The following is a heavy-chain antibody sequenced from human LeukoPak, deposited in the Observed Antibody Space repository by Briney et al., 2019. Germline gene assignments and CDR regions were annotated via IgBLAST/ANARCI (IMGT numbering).Heavy chain of an antibody. Sequence: SVKVSCKASGGTFSSYAISWVRQAPGQGLEWMGRIIPIFGTANYAQKFQGRVTITTDESTSTAYMELSSLRSEDMAVYYCARDWTTVTLFRQDHNWFDPWGQGTLVTVSS. D-gene: IGHD4-17*01. CDR1: GGTFSSYA. CDR2: IIPIFGTA. J-gene: IGHJ5*02. CDR3: ARDWTTVTLFRQDHNWFDP. V-gene: IGHV1-69*05.